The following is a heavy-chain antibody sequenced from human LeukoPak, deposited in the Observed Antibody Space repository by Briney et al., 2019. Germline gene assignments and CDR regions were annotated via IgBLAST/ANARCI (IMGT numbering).Heavy chain of an antibody. D-gene: IGHD5-18*01. CDR3: AMPTWIQLWLPWSY. CDR1: GYTFTSYG. CDR2: IIPIFGTA. V-gene: IGHV1-69*13. J-gene: IGHJ4*02. Sequence: SVKVSCKASGYTFTSYGISWVRQAPGQGLEWMGGIIPIFGTANYAQKFQGRVTITADESTSTAYMELSSLRSEDTAVYYCAMPTWIQLWLPWSYWGQGTLVTVSS.